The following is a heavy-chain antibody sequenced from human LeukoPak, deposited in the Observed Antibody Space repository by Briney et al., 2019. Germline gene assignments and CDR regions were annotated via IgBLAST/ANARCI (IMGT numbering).Heavy chain of an antibody. CDR3: ARDYPTSGIVTIFDY. CDR2: ITASGGST. D-gene: IGHD1-1*01. CDR1: GFIFNNYA. Sequence: GGSLRLSCASSGFIFNNYAMTWVRQPPGKGLEWVSSITASGGSTYCADSVKGRFTISRDNSKNTLYLQMSSLRAEDTAVYYCARDYPTSGIVTIFDYWGQGTLVTVSS. J-gene: IGHJ4*02. V-gene: IGHV3-23*01.